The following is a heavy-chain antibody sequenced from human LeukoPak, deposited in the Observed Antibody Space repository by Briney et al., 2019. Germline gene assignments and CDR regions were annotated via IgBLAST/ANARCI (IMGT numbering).Heavy chain of an antibody. CDR1: GFTFGDYA. CDR2: IRSKAYGGTT. CDR3: TRAGPTIYWWLPTPDFDY. V-gene: IGHV3-49*04. J-gene: IGHJ4*02. Sequence: PGGSLRLSCTASGFTFGDYAMSWVRQAPGKGLEWVGFIRSKAYGGTTEYAASVKGRFTISRDDSKSIAYLQMNSLKTEDTAVYYCTRAGPTIYWWLPTPDFDYWGQGTLVTVSS. D-gene: IGHD2/OR15-2a*01.